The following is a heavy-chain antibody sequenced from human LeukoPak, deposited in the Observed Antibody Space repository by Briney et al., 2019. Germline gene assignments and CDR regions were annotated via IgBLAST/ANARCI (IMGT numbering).Heavy chain of an antibody. CDR3: ARGGRPGIAVANWFDP. CDR1: GYTFTSYD. Sequence: RGASVKVSCKASGYTFTSYDINWVRQATGLGLEWMGWMNPNSGNTGYAQKFQGRVTMTRNTSISTAYMELSSLRSEDTAVYYCARGGRPGIAVANWFDPWGQGTLVTVSS. J-gene: IGHJ5*02. D-gene: IGHD6-19*01. CDR2: MNPNSGNT. V-gene: IGHV1-8*01.